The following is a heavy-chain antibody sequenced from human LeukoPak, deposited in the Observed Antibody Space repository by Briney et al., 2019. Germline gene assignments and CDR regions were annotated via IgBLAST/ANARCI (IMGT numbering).Heavy chain of an antibody. CDR3: ARGGDSSSWYPLYYYYYMDV. CDR1: GYTFTSYD. V-gene: IGHV1-8*01. CDR2: MNPNSGNT. D-gene: IGHD6-13*01. Sequence: ASVKVSCKASGYTFTSYDINWVRQATGQGLEWMGWMNPNSGNTGYAQKFQGRVTMTRNTSISTAYMELSSLRSEDTAVYYCARGGDSSSWYPLYYYYYMDVRGKGTTVTVSS. J-gene: IGHJ6*03.